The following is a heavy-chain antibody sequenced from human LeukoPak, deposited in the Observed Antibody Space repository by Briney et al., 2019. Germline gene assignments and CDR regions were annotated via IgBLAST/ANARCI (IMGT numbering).Heavy chain of an antibody. V-gene: IGHV4-39*01. Sequence: PSEPLSLTCTVSGDSITNSNFYWGWIRQSPGKGLEWIGSTFHSGSTNYNPSLKSRVTISVDTSKNQFYLRVRSVTAAETALYYCAGRGIVTGYFDFWGRGTLVTVSS. CDR2: TFHSGST. CDR1: GDSITNSNFY. D-gene: IGHD3-9*01. J-gene: IGHJ4*02. CDR3: AGRGIVTGYFDF.